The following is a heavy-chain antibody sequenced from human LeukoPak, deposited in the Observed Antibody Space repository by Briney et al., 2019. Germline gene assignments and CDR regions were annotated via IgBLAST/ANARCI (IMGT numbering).Heavy chain of an antibody. D-gene: IGHD2-21*02. J-gene: IGHJ4*02. CDR1: GFTFGDYW. CDR2: IKEDGSER. Sequence: GGSLRLSCAGSGFTFGDYWMNWVRQAPGKGLEWVGNIKEDGSERYYVDSVEGRFNISRDNAKNSVYLQMDTLRVEDTGVYFCSSASGNKLLRYWGQGTRVTVSS. V-gene: IGHV3-7*01. CDR3: SSASGNKLLRY.